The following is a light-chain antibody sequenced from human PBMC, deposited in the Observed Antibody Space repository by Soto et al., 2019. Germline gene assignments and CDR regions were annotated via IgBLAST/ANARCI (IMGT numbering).Light chain of an antibody. CDR1: SSDIGSYNY. CDR3: CSYAGTYTWV. J-gene: IGLJ3*02. Sequence: QSALTQPRSVSGSPGQSVTISSTGTSSDIGSYNYVSWYQQHPGKAPKLIIYDVNKRPSGVPDRFSGSKSGNTASLTISGLQAEDEADYYCCSYAGTYTWVFGGGTKLTVL. V-gene: IGLV2-11*01. CDR2: DVN.